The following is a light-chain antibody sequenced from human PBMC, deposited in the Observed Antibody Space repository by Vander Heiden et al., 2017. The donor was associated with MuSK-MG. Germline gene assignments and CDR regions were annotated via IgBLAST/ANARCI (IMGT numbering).Light chain of an antibody. V-gene: IGKV1-39*01. J-gene: IGKJ1*01. CDR3: QQSHSTPWT. CDR1: QSISSY. CDR2: AAS. Sequence: DMQMTQSPSSLSASVGDRVTITCRASQSISSYLNLYQQKPGKAPKLLIYAASSLQSGVPSRFSGSGSGTDFTPTISSLQPEDFATYYCQQSHSTPWTFGQGTKVEIK.